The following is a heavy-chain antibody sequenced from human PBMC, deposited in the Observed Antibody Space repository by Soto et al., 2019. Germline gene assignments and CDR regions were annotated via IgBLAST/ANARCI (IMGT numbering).Heavy chain of an antibody. CDR2: FDPEDGET. CDR3: ATATREWLLLY. D-gene: IGHD3-3*01. CDR1: GYTLTELS. J-gene: IGHJ4*02. V-gene: IGHV1-24*01. Sequence: QVQLVQSGAEVKKPGASVKVSCKVSGYTLTELSMHWVRQAPGKGLEWMGGFDPEDGETIYAQKFQGXXTXTXXTSTDTAYMELSSLRSEDTAVYYCATATREWLLLYWGQGTLVTVSS.